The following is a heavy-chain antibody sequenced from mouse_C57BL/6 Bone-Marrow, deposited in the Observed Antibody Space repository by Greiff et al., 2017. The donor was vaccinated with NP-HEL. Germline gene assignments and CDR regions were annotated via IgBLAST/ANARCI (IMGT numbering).Heavy chain of an antibody. J-gene: IGHJ4*01. Sequence: QVQLKQSGAELVRPGTSVKVSCKASGYAFTNYLIEWVKQRPGQGLEWIGVINPGSGGTNYNEKFKGKATLTADKSSSTAYMQLSSLTSEDSAVYFCATFITTVVATHYYAMDYWGQGTSVTVSS. D-gene: IGHD1-1*01. CDR3: ATFITTVVATHYYAMDY. CDR1: GYAFTNYL. V-gene: IGHV1-54*01. CDR2: INPGSGGT.